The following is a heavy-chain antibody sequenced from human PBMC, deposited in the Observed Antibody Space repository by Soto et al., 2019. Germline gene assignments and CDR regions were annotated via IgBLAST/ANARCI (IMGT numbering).Heavy chain of an antibody. CDR3: AHIGVSRWFAF. V-gene: IGHV2-5*02. CDR1: GFSLSTRGVG. J-gene: IGHJ4*02. CDR2: IYWDADK. Sequence: QITLKESGPTLVKPTQTLTLTCTFSGFSLSTRGVGVGWIRQPPGKALEWLALIYWDADKRSSPSLKTRLNITKDTAKTQVVLTMTNMDPVDTATYSCAHIGVSRWFAFWGQGTLVTVSS. D-gene: IGHD6-13*01.